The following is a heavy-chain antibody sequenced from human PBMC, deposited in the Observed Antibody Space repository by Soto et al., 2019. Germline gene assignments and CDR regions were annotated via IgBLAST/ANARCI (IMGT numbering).Heavy chain of an antibody. D-gene: IGHD1-1*01. J-gene: IGHJ4*02. CDR1: GFSLSTSGVG. Sequence: QITLKESGPTLVKPTQTLTLTCTFSGFSLSTSGVGVGWIRQPPGKALEWLALIYWDDDKRYSPSLKSRLTIXXDTPKHHVVLTITNMDPVDTATYYCAHRTIWNDDYWGQGTLVTVSS. V-gene: IGHV2-5*02. CDR3: AHRTIWNDDY. CDR2: IYWDDDK.